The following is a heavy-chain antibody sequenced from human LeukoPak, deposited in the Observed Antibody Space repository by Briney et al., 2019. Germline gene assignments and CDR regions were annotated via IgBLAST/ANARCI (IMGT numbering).Heavy chain of an antibody. CDR2: SSGFNANT. CDR3: ARDDPPDYYDSSRRGLHAFDI. CDR1: GYTFTNHD. V-gene: IGHV1-18*04. D-gene: IGHD3-22*01. Sequence: EASVRVSCKTSGYTFTNHDINWVRQAPGQGLEWMGWSSGFNANTIYAQKLQGRVTMTTDTSTSTAYMELRSLRSEDTAVYYCARDDPPDYYDSSRRGLHAFDIWGQGTMVTVSS. J-gene: IGHJ3*02.